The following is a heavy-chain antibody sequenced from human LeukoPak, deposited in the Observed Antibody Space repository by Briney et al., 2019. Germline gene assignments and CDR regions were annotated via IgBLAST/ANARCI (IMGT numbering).Heavy chain of an antibody. V-gene: IGHV3-23*01. CDR2: VSGSGGST. CDR1: GFTFSNYA. J-gene: IGHJ4*02. CDR3: ARAFDGYDSGYFDY. Sequence: PGGSLRLSCAASGFTFSNYAMSWVRQAPGKGLEWVSAVSGSGGSTYYADSVKGRFTIPRDNSKNTLYVQMNSLRAEDTAVYYCARAFDGYDSGYFDYWGQGTLVPVSS. D-gene: IGHD5-12*01.